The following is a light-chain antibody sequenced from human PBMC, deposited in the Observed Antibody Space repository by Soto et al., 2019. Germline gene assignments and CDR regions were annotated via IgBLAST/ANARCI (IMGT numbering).Light chain of an antibody. CDR1: QSVLKSSNDKNH. CDR2: WAS. CDR3: QQYYSPPAM. V-gene: IGKV4-1*01. Sequence: DIVMTQSPDSLAVSLGERATINCKSSQSVLKSSNDKNHLAGYQQKPGQPPRLLIFWASTRESGVPDRFSGGGSGTDFTLTISSLQAEDVAVSYCQQYYSPPAMFGQGTKVEI. J-gene: IGKJ1*01.